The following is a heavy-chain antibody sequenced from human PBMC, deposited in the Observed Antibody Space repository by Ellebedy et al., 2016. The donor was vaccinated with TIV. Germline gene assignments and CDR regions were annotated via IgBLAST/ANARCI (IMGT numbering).Heavy chain of an antibody. CDR2: ISGGGDST. J-gene: IGHJ4*02. D-gene: IGHD3-22*01. CDR1: GFTFSSFA. Sequence: GESLKISCAASGFTFSSFAMHWVRQAPGKGLEWFSVISGGGDSTYHAGSVKGRSTITRDNSKNTLYLQMDRLRAEDTAVYYCAKGTSSGFNYDRVGFEYWGQGALVTVSS. V-gene: IGHV3-23*01. CDR3: AKGTSSGFNYDRVGFEY.